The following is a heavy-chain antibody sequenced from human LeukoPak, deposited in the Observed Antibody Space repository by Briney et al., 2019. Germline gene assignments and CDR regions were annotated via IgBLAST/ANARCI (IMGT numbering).Heavy chain of an antibody. CDR1: GYTFTGYY. CDR2: INPNSGGT. CDR3: ARSLRSSGYHWDY. V-gene: IGHV1-2*02. J-gene: IGHJ4*02. D-gene: IGHD3-22*01. Sequence: ASVKVSCKASGYTFTGYYMHWVRQAPGQGLEWMGWINPNSGGTNYAQKFQGRVTMTRDTSISTAYMELSRLRSDDTAVYYCARSLRSSGYHWDYWGQGTLVTVSS.